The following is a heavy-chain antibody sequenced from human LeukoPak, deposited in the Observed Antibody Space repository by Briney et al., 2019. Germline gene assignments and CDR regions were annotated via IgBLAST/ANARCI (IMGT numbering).Heavy chain of an antibody. V-gene: IGHV1-69*05. CDR3: ARDRMYYYDSSGLGYFDL. CDR1: RGTFISYA. Sequence: SVKVSCKASRGTFISYAISWVRQAPGQGREWMGGIIPIFGTANYAQKFQGRVTITTDESTSTASMELSSLRSEDTAVYYCARDRMYYYDSSGLGYFDLWGRGTLVTVSS. D-gene: IGHD3-22*01. CDR2: IIPIFGTA. J-gene: IGHJ2*01.